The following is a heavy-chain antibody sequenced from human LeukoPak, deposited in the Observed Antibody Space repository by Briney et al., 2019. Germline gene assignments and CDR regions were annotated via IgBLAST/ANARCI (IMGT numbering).Heavy chain of an antibody. V-gene: IGHV3-23*01. J-gene: IGHJ4*02. CDR2: ISGSGGST. CDR1: GFTLSSYA. Sequence: GGSLRLSCAASGFTLSSYATSWVRQAPGKGLEWVSAISGSGGSTYYADSVEGRFTISRDNSKNTLYLQMNSLRAEDTAVYYCAKDHGTGDIVVVPAARWGQGTLVTVSS. CDR3: AKDHGTGDIVVVPAAR. D-gene: IGHD2-2*01.